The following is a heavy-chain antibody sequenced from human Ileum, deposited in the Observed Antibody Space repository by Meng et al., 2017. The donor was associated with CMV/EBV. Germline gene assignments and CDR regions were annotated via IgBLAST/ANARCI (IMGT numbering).Heavy chain of an antibody. CDR2: INAIGGAT. Sequence: ASVKVSCKASGYTVTSYYIHWVRQRQAPGQGFEWLGIINAIGGATNYAQKFQGRVTMTRDTSASTVYMELRSLTYDDTAVYYCARDLSSSDAFDIWGQGTMVTVSS. D-gene: IGHD2-15*01. V-gene: IGHV1-46*01. CDR3: ARDLSSSDAFDI. J-gene: IGHJ3*02. CDR1: GYTVTSYY.